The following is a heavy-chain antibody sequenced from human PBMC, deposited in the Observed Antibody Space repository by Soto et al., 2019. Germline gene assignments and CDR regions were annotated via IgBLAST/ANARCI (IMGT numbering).Heavy chain of an antibody. CDR3: ARDGMTTGDT. J-gene: IGHJ4*02. CDR2: VFSRVSA. D-gene: IGHD2-21*02. CDR1: GVSVRSYT. Sequence: SETLSLTCIVSGVSVRSYTWSWVRQPANKGLEWIGRVFSRVSATYNPSLKSRVSISMDTXENRISLKLDSVTAADAGVYFCARDGMTTGDTWGPGTMVTVSS. V-gene: IGHV4-4*07.